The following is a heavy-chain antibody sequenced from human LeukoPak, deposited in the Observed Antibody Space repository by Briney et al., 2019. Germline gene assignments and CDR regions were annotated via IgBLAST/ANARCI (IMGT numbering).Heavy chain of an antibody. CDR1: GFTFSSYS. CDR3: ARAPPLRYYDSSGYNYFDY. Sequence: GSLRLSCAASGFTFSSYSMNWVRQAPGKGLEWIGSIYHSGSTYYNPSLKSRVTISVDKSKNRFSLKLSSVTAADTAVYYCARAPPLRYYDSSGYNYFDYWGQGTLVTVSS. CDR2: IYHSGST. V-gene: IGHV4-4*02. J-gene: IGHJ4*02. D-gene: IGHD3-22*01.